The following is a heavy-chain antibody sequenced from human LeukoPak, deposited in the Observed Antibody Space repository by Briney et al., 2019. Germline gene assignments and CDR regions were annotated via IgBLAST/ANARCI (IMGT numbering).Heavy chain of an antibody. J-gene: IGHJ5*02. CDR1: GYTFTSYD. CDR3: ARVPPSLRCSGGSCYSGYTAGWFDP. CDR2: MNPNSGNT. Sequence: GASVKVSCKASGYTFTSYDISWVRQATGQGLEWMGWMNPNSGNTGYAQKFQGRVTMTRNTSISTAYMELSSLRSEDTAVYYCARVPPSLRCSGGSCYSGYTAGWFDPWGQGTLVTVSS. D-gene: IGHD2-15*01. V-gene: IGHV1-8*01.